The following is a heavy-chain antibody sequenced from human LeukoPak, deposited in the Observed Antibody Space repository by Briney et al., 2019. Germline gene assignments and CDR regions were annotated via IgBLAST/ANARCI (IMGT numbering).Heavy chain of an antibody. J-gene: IGHJ4*02. CDR2: ITSSSSSI. V-gene: IGHV3-48*02. CDR3: ASQVVTGRDY. CDR1: GFTFSNYN. Sequence: GGSLRLSCEASGFTFSNYNMNRVRQAPGKGLEWVSYITSSSSSIYYADSVRGRFTISRDNAKNSLYLQMNSLRDEDTAVYYCASQVVTGRDYWGQGALVTVSS. D-gene: IGHD2-21*02.